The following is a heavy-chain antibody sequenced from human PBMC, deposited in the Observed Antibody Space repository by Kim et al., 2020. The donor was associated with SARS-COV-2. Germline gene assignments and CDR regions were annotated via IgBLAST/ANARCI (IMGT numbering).Heavy chain of an antibody. CDR1: GYSISSGYY. CDR3: ARAPLGQQLVPWYFDY. V-gene: IGHV4-38-2*02. J-gene: IGHJ4*02. CDR2: IYHSGST. D-gene: IGHD6-13*01. Sequence: SETLSLTCTVSGYSISSGYYWGWIRQPPGKGLEWIGSIYHSGSTYYNPSLKSRVTISVDTSKNQFSLKLSSVTAADTAVYYCARAPLGQQLVPWYFDYWGQGSLVTVSS.